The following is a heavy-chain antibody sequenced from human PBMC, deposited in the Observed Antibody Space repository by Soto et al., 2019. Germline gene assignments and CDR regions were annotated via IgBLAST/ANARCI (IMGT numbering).Heavy chain of an antibody. CDR3: ARDRVVAATPYYYYYGMDV. CDR1: GFTFSSYS. V-gene: IGHV3-21*01. J-gene: IGHJ6*02. Sequence: GGSLRLSCAASGFTFSSYSMNWVRQAPGKGLEWVSSISSSSSYIYYADSVKGRFTISRDNAKNSLYLQMNSLRAEDTAVYYCARDRVVAATPYYYYYGMDVWGQGTTVTV. CDR2: ISSSSSYI. D-gene: IGHD2-15*01.